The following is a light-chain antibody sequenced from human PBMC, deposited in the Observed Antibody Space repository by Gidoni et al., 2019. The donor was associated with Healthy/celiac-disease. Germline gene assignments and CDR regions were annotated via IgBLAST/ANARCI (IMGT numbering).Light chain of an antibody. CDR3: SSYTSRSTWV. V-gene: IGLV2-14*01. Sequence: QSALTQPASVSGSPGQSITISCTGTSSDVGTYKYVPWYQQHPGKAPKLMIYEVSNRPSGVSNRFSGSKSGNTASLTISGLQAEDEADYYCSSYTSRSTWVFGGGTKLTVL. J-gene: IGLJ3*02. CDR1: SSDVGTYKY. CDR2: EVS.